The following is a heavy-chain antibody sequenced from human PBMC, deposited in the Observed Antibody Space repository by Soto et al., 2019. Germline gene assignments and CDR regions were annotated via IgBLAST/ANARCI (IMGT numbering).Heavy chain of an antibody. CDR2: ITSDGSET. CDR1: GFPFSISW. V-gene: IGHV3-74*01. D-gene: IGHD6-25*01. CDR3: AKPSQGGLYYYGMDV. J-gene: IGHJ6*02. Sequence: SLRLSCAASGFPFSISWMHWVRQVPGKGLEWVSRITSDGSETIYADSVKGRFTISRDNAESTVYLQMNSLRAEDTGVYYCAKPSQGGLYYYGMDVWGQRTTVTVSS.